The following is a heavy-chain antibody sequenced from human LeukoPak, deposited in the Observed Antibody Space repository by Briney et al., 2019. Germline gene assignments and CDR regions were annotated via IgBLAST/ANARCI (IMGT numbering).Heavy chain of an antibody. CDR2: IKQDGSEK. Sequence: GGSLRLSCAASGFTFSSYARSWVRQAPGKGLEWVANIKQDGSEKYYVDSVKGRFTISRDNAKNSLYLQMNSLRAEDTAVYYCASDVYCSSTSCYTGYFQHWGQGTLVTVSS. CDR1: GFTFSSYA. J-gene: IGHJ1*01. D-gene: IGHD2-2*02. CDR3: ASDVYCSSTSCYTGYFQH. V-gene: IGHV3-7*01.